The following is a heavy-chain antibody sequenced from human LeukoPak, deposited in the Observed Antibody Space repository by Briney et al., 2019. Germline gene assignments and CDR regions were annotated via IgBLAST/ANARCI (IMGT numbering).Heavy chain of an antibody. CDR3: AKPWSGYYYYYMDV. J-gene: IGHJ6*03. V-gene: IGHV3-30*02. CDR2: IRYDGSNK. Sequence: GSLRLSCAASGFTFSSYGMHWVRQAPGKGLEWVAFIRYDGSNKYYADSVKGRFTISRDNSKNTLYLQMNSLRAEDTAVYYCAKPWSGYYYYYMDVWGKGTTVTVSS. CDR1: GFTFSSYG. D-gene: IGHD3-3*01.